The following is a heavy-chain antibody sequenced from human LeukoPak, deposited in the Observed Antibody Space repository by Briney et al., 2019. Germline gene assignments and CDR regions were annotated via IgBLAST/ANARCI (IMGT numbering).Heavy chain of an antibody. CDR2: ISSSSSYI. D-gene: IGHD4-17*01. J-gene: IGHJ4*02. CDR1: GFTFSSYS. V-gene: IGHV3-21*01. CDR3: AREGPYGDYCVY. Sequence: GGSLRLSCAASGFTFSSYSMNWVRQAPGKGLEWVSSISSSSSYIYYADSVKGRFTISRDNAKNSLYLQMNSLRADDAVEYYCAREGPYGDYCVYWGRGALLAVSS.